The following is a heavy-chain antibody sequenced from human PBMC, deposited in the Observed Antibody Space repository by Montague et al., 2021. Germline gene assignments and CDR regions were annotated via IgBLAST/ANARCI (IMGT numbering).Heavy chain of an antibody. CDR2: VYYRGST. V-gene: IGHV4-39*01. Sequence: SETLSLTCAVSGGSTTTSNYYWGWIRQPLGKGLEWIGSVYYRGSTYYNPSLKSRVTIFIDTSKKKLSLKLTSVTAADMAVYFCARQTVVSPHFDYWGQGTRVTVSS. CDR1: GGSTTTSNYY. J-gene: IGHJ4*02. CDR3: ARQTVVSPHFDY. D-gene: IGHD4-23*01.